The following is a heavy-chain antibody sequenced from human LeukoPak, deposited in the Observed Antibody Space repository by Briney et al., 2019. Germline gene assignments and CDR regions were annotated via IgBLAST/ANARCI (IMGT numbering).Heavy chain of an antibody. Sequence: GGSLRLSCAASGFTFTTYQVHWVRQAPGKELEWVAYIDSRGGTIYPDSVKGRFTISRDNARNSVYLQLDSLRAQDTGVFYCVRALGYSYGYAVDYWGQGTLVTVSS. CDR2: IDSRGGTI. D-gene: IGHD5-18*01. CDR3: VRALGYSYGYAVDY. V-gene: IGHV3-48*03. CDR1: GFTFTTYQ. J-gene: IGHJ4*02.